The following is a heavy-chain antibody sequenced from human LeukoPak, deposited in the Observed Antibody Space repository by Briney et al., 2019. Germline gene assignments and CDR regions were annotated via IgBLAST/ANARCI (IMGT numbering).Heavy chain of an antibody. CDR2: ITSGSSHI. Sequence: GGSLRLSCAASGFTFSSYNMNWVRQTPGQGLEWVSSITSGSSHIYYADSVKGRFTISRDNAKSSLYLQMNSLRAEDTSVYYCARDPYSGSYGADYYYYMDVWGKGTTVTVSS. D-gene: IGHD1-26*01. CDR1: GFTFSSYN. CDR3: ARDPYSGSYGADYYYYMDV. J-gene: IGHJ6*03. V-gene: IGHV3-21*01.